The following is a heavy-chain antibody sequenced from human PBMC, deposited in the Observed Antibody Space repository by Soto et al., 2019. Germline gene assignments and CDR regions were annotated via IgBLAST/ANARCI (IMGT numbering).Heavy chain of an antibody. CDR3: ARDPGQDEAMDY. V-gene: IGHV3-33*01. CDR2: IWHDGKNK. J-gene: IGHJ4*02. Sequence: QVQVVESGGGVVQPGRSLRLSCEASGFAFSKFGMHWVRQVPGKGLEWVAVIWHDGKNKDYADYAKGRFTISRDNSKNILYLEMNSLRVEDTAVYYCARDPGQDEAMDYWGQGTLVTVSS. CDR1: GFAFSKFG.